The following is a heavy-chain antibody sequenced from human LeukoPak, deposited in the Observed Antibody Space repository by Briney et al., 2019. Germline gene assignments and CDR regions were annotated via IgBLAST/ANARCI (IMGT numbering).Heavy chain of an antibody. CDR2: IWYDGSNK. CDR3: ARDSESGMDY. V-gene: IGHV3-33*01. CDR1: GLMFSSHG. D-gene: IGHD5-24*01. J-gene: IGHJ4*02. Sequence: SGRSLRLSCAASSGLMFSSHGMHLVRQAPGKGLEWVAVIWYDGSNKYYADSVKGRFTISRDNSKNTLYLQMNSLRAEDTAVYYCARDSESGMDYWGQGTLVTVSS.